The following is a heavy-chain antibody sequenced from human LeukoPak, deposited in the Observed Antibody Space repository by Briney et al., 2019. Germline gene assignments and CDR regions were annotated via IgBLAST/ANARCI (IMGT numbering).Heavy chain of an antibody. CDR3: AKPPLGCGSTSCHLDY. CDR1: GFTFDDYA. Sequence: PGGSLRLSCAASGFTFDDYAMHWVRQAPGKGLEWVSGISWNSGSIGYADSVKGRFTISRDNAKNSLYLQMNSLRAEDTAVYYCAKPPLGCGSTSCHLDYWGQGTLVTVSS. J-gene: IGHJ4*02. CDR2: ISWNSGSI. V-gene: IGHV3-9*01. D-gene: IGHD2-2*01.